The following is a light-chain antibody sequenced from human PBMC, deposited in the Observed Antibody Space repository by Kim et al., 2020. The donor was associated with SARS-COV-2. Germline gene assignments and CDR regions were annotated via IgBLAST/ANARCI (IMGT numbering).Light chain of an antibody. CDR3: TAWDDSLDGWG. J-gene: IGLJ3*02. CDR1: RSNIGSKS. CDR2: SND. V-gene: IGLV1-44*01. Sequence: GQRVTSSSSGSRSNIGSKSVNWHQHLPGTAPNVLIYSNDQRPSGVPDRFSGSKSGTSGSLAISGLQSEDEADYYCTAWDDSLDGWGFGGGTRLTVL.